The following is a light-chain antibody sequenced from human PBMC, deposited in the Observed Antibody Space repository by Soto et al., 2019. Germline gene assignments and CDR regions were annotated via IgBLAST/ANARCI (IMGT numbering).Light chain of an antibody. Sequence: QAVVTQPPSASASLGASVTLTCTLSSGYSNYKVDWYQQRPGKGHRFVMRVGTGGIVGSKGDGIPDRFSVLGSGLNRYLTIKNIQEEDESDYHCGADHGSGSNFFVVFGGGTKVTVL. J-gene: IGLJ2*01. CDR1: SGYSNYK. V-gene: IGLV9-49*01. CDR3: GADHGSGSNFFVV. CDR2: VGTGGIVG.